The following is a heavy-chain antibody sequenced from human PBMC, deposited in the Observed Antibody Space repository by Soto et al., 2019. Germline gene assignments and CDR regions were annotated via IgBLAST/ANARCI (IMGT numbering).Heavy chain of an antibody. D-gene: IGHD3-10*01. CDR2: IDPSDSDT. J-gene: IGHJ6*02. CDR1: GYSFSSYW. V-gene: IGHV5-51*01. CDR3: AARVGSSHLSYYGVDV. Sequence: GESLKISCKASGYSFSSYWIGWVRQMPGKGLEWMGIIDPSDSDTRYSPSFQGQVTISADKSISTAYLQWSSLKASDTAMYYCAARVGSSHLSYYGVDVWGHGTTVTVFS.